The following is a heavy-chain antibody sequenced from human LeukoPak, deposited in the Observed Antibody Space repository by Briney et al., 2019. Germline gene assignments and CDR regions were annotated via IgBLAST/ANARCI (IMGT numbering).Heavy chain of an antibody. CDR1: GFTFSNAW. CDR3: TTTPYVGGGLDY. V-gene: IGHV3-15*01. Sequence: GGSLRLSCAASGFTFSNAWMSWVRQAPGKGLEWVGRIKSKTDGGTTDCAAPVKGRFTISRDDSKNTLYLQMNSLKTEDTAVYYCTTTPYVGGGLDYWGQGTLVTVSS. CDR2: IKSKTDGGTT. J-gene: IGHJ4*02. D-gene: IGHD3-16*01.